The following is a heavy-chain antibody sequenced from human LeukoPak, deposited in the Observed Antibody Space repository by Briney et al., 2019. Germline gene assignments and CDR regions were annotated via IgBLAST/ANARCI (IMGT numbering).Heavy chain of an antibody. Sequence: SVKVSCKASGGTFSSYAISWVRQAPGQGLEWMGGIIPIFGTANYAQKFQGRVTITADESTSTAYMELSSLRSEDTAVYYCATSSWTDSSSLGYYYYYYMDVWGKGTTVTVSS. CDR2: IIPIFGTA. CDR3: ATSSWTDSSSLGYYYYYYMDV. V-gene: IGHV1-69*13. J-gene: IGHJ6*03. D-gene: IGHD6-6*01. CDR1: GGTFSSYA.